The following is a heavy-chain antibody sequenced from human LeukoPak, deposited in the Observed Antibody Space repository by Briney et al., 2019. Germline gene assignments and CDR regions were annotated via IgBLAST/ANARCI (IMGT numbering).Heavy chain of an antibody. CDR2: IYTSGST. CDR3: ASSYDIAVAGCYFDY. Sequence: SETLSLTCTVSGGSISSYYWSWIRQPAGKGLEWIGRIYTSGSTNYNPSLKSRVTMSVDTSKNQFSLKLSSVTAADTAVYYCASSYDIAVAGCYFDYWGQGTLVTVSS. CDR1: GGSISSYY. J-gene: IGHJ4*02. V-gene: IGHV4-4*07. D-gene: IGHD6-19*01.